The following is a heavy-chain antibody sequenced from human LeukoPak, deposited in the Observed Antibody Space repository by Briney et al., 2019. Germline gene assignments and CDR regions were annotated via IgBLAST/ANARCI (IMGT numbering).Heavy chain of an antibody. J-gene: IGHJ3*02. CDR2: IIPILGIA. CDR3: ARDLDSSGYYDAFDI. V-gene: IGHV1-69*04. D-gene: IGHD3-22*01. Sequence: ASVKVSFKASGGTFSSYAISWVRQAPGQGLEWMGRIIPILGIANYAQKFQGRVTITADKSTSTAYMELSSLRSEDTAVYYCARDLDSSGYYDAFDIWGQGTMVTVSS. CDR1: GGTFSSYA.